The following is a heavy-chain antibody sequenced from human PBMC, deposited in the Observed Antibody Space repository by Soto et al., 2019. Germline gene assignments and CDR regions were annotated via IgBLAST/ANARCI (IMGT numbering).Heavy chain of an antibody. Sequence: APVKVSCTASGYTFNNTGINWVRQAPGQGLEWMGWISTDNGNTNYAQHLQGRVSMTTDTSTSTAYMDLSSLRSEDTAIYYCARDRYASGDFDYWGQGTPVTVSS. CDR2: ISTDNGNT. J-gene: IGHJ4*02. CDR1: GYTFNNTG. V-gene: IGHV1-18*01. CDR3: ARDRYASGDFDY. D-gene: IGHD6-19*01.